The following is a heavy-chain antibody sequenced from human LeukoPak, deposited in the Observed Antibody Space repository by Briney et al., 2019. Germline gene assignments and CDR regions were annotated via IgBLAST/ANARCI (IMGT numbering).Heavy chain of an antibody. V-gene: IGHV3-74*01. D-gene: IGHD5-12*01. Sequence: GGSLRLSCAASGFTFSSYWMHWVRQAPGKGLVWVSRINSDGSSTSYADSVKGRFTISRDNAENSLFLQMNSLRAEDTAVYYCASRRSGYENYWGQGTLVTVSS. CDR1: GFTFSSYW. CDR2: INSDGSST. J-gene: IGHJ4*02. CDR3: ASRRSGYENY.